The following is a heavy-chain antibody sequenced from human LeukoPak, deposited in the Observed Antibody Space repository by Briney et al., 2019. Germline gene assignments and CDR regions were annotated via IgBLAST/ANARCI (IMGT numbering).Heavy chain of an antibody. CDR2: ISWNSGSI. V-gene: IGHV3-9*01. Sequence: GGSLRLSCAASGFTFDDYAMHWVRQAPGKGLEWVSGISWNSGSIGYADSVKGRFTISRDNAKNSLYLQMNSLRAEDTALYYCAKDMVYGSGSYYRALDYWGQGTLVTVSS. J-gene: IGHJ4*02. CDR1: GFTFDDYA. CDR3: AKDMVYGSGSYYRALDY. D-gene: IGHD3-10*01.